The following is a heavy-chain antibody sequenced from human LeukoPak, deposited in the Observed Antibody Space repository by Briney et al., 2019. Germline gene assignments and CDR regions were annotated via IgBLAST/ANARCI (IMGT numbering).Heavy chain of an antibody. CDR3: ARYSGTSAN. Sequence: SETLSLTCTVSGGSISSYYWSWVRQPPGKGLEWIGYIYYSENTNYNPSLKSQVTISVDTSKNQFSLKLSSVTAADTAVYYCARYSGTSANWGQGTLVTVSS. CDR2: IYYSENT. J-gene: IGHJ4*02. V-gene: IGHV4-59*01. CDR1: GGSISSYY. D-gene: IGHD1-26*01.